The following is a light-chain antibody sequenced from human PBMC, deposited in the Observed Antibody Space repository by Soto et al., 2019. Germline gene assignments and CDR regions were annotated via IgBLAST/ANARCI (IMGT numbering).Light chain of an antibody. CDR1: SSDVGAYNF. CDR2: NVY. V-gene: IGLV2-14*03. Sequence: QSALTQPASVSGSPGQSIPLSCTGTSSDVGAYNFVSWHQQHPGKAPKLIIYNVYDRPSGISYRFSGSKSGNTASLTISGLQGEDEADYYCSSYTISRTYVFGTGTKLTVL. CDR3: SSYTISRTYV. J-gene: IGLJ1*01.